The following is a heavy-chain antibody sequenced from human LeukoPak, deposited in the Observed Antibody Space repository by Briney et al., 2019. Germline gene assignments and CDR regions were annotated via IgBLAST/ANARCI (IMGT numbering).Heavy chain of an antibody. CDR3: ASGRPGYFFDY. V-gene: IGHV3-53*01. CDR2: IYSGGST. D-gene: IGHD6-13*01. CDR1: GFTVSSNY. Sequence: PGGSLRLSCAASGFTVSSNYMSWVRQAPGKGLEWVSVIYSGGSTYYADSVKGRFTISRDNSKNTLSLQMNSLRAEDTAVYYCASGRPGYFFDYWGQGTLVTVSS. J-gene: IGHJ4*02.